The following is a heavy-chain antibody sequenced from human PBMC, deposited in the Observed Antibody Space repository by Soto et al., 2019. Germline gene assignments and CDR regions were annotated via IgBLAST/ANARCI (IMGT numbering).Heavy chain of an antibody. V-gene: IGHV1-2*02. CDR3: ARDLSAYYYDSSGS. CDR2: INPNSGGT. J-gene: IGHJ5*02. Sequence: GASVKVSCKASGYTFTGYYMHWVRQAPGQGLEWMGWINPNSGGTNYAQKFQGRVTMTRDTSISTAYMELSRLRSDDTAVYYCARDLSAYYYDSSGSWGQGTLVTVSS. D-gene: IGHD3-22*01. CDR1: GYTFTGYY.